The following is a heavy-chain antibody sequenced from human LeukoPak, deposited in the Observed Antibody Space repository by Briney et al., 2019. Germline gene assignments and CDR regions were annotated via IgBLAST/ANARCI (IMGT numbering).Heavy chain of an antibody. CDR3: ARDRGSSSWSYNGLYYFDY. D-gene: IGHD6-13*01. CDR1: GFTFDDYG. Sequence: RTGGSLRLSCAASGFTFDDYGMSWVRQAPGKGLEWVSGINWNGGSTGYADSVKGRFTISRDNAKNSLYLQMNSLRAEDTALYYCARDRGSSSWSYNGLYYFDYWGQGTLVTVSS. J-gene: IGHJ4*02. CDR2: INWNGGST. V-gene: IGHV3-20*04.